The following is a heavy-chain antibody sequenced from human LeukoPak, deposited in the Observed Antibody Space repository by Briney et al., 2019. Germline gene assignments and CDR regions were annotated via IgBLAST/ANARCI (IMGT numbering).Heavy chain of an antibody. CDR1: GGSISSSNYY. V-gene: IGHV4-39*01. Sequence: SETLSLICTVSGGSISSSNYYWGWIRQSPGKGLEWIVSSYYTGATYYNPSLKSRVTISLDTSENQFSLNLTSVTAADTAVYYCARKGRGDSSAYPTWGQGTPVTVSS. CDR2: SYYTGAT. J-gene: IGHJ5*02. D-gene: IGHD3-22*01. CDR3: ARKGRGDSSAYPT.